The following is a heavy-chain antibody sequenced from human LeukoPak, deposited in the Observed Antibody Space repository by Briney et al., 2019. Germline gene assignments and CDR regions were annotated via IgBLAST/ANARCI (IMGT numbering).Heavy chain of an antibody. D-gene: IGHD2-2*01. CDR3: ARGDCSSTSCYADY. Sequence: GGSLRLSCAASGFTFSSYAMHWVRQAPGKGLEWVAVISYDGSNKYYADSVKGRFTISRDNSKNTLYLQMNSLRAEDPAVYYCARGDCSSTSCYADYWGQGTLVTVSS. CDR1: GFTFSSYA. V-gene: IGHV3-30*04. CDR2: ISYDGSNK. J-gene: IGHJ4*02.